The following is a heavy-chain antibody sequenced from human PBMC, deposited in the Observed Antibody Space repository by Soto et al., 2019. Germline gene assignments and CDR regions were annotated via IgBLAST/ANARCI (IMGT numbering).Heavy chain of an antibody. J-gene: IGHJ6*02. CDR1: GGTFSSYA. Sequence: QVQLVQSGAEVKKPWSSVKVSCKASGGTFSSYAISWVRQAPVQGLEWMGGIIPLFGTANYAQKFQGRVTITADESTSTAYMELSSLRSEKTAVYYCARDQPRRNWNYYSYYYYYGMDVWGQGTTVTVSS. CDR2: IIPLFGTA. V-gene: IGHV1-69*01. CDR3: ARDQPRRNWNYYSYYYYYGMDV. D-gene: IGHD1-7*01.